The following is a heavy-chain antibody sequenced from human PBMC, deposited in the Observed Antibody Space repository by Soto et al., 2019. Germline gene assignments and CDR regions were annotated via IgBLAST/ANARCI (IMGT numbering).Heavy chain of an antibody. V-gene: IGHV3-23*01. CDR2: ISGSIGHT. CDR1: GFPLSDYV. D-gene: IGHD6-6*01. Sequence: EVQLLESGGGLVQPGGSRTLSCAASGFPLSDYVVTWVRQAPGKGLEWVSGISGSIGHTYYADSVKGRFTISRDSSKNTVYLQMNTLRAEDTAVYYCAKEVIGARRGPDNWGQGTLVTVSS. J-gene: IGHJ4*02. CDR3: AKEVIGARRGPDN.